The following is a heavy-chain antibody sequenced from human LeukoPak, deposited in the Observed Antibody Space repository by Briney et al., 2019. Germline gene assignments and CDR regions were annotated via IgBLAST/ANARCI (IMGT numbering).Heavy chain of an antibody. CDR2: IYYSGST. J-gene: IGHJ4*02. CDR1: GGSISSSSYY. CDR3: ASSYYGSGKD. D-gene: IGHD3-10*01. Sequence: PSETLSLTCTVSGGSISSSSYYWGWIRQPPGKGLEWIGSIYYSGSTYYNPSLKSRVTISVDTSKDQFSLKLSSVTAADTAVYYCASSYYGSGKDWGQGTLVTVSS. V-gene: IGHV4-39*07.